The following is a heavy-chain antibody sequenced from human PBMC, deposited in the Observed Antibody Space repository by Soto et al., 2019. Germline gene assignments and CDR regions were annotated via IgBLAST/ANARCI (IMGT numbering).Heavy chain of an antibody. Sequence: GESLKISCKGSGYSFTSYWISWVRQMPGKGLEWMGRIDPSDSYTNYSPSFQGHVTISTDKSISTAYLQWSSLKASDTAMYYCARHGKAVAGTAHWFDPWGQGTLVTVSS. CDR2: IDPSDSYT. J-gene: IGHJ5*02. CDR3: ARHGKAVAGTAHWFDP. V-gene: IGHV5-10-1*01. CDR1: GYSFTSYW. D-gene: IGHD6-19*01.